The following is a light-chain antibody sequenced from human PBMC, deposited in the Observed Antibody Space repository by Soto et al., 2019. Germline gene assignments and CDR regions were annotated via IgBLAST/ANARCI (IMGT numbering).Light chain of an antibody. CDR2: GAS. J-gene: IGKJ5*01. CDR3: QQYTNWPPNT. Sequence: EIVLTQSPGILSLSPGDTATLSCRASQTISNNYLAWYQQKPGQAPRLLIYGASIRATGVPARFSGRGSGTEFTLTISSLQSEDFAVYYCQQYTNWPPNTFGQGTRLEIK. CDR1: QTISNN. V-gene: IGKV3-15*01.